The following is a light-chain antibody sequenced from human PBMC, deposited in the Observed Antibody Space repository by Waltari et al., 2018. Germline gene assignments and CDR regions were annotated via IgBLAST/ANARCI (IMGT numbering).Light chain of an antibody. J-gene: IGKJ2*01. V-gene: IGKV1-5*03. CDR3: QQYNSYSGT. CDR1: QSISSG. CDR2: KAS. Sequence: DIQMTQSHSTLSASVGDRVTITCRASQSISSGLAWYQQKPGKAPKLLIYKASSLESGVPSRFSGSGSGTEFTLTISSLQPDDFATYYCQQYNSYSGTFGQGTKLEIK.